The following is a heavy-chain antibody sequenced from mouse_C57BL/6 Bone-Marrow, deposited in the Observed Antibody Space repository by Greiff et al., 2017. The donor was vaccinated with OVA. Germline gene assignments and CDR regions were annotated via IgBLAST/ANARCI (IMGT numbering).Heavy chain of an antibody. D-gene: IGHD1-1*01. CDR2: ISYDGSN. J-gene: IGHJ4*01. V-gene: IGHV3-6*01. CDR1: GYSITSGYY. Sequence: EVQLVESGPGLVKPSQSLSLTCSVTGYSITSGYYWNWIRQFPGNKLEWMGYISYDGSNNYNPSLNNRISITRDTSKNQFFLKLNSVTTEDTATYYCARSTTVVATEDYYAMDYWGQGTSVTVSS. CDR3: ARSTTVVATEDYYAMDY.